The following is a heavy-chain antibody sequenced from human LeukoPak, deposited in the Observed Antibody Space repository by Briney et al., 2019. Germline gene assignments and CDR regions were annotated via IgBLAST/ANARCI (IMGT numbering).Heavy chain of an antibody. J-gene: IGHJ4*02. Sequence: GGSLRLSCVAPGFTVISNYMSWVRQAPGKGLEWVSVFYSDGSTYYADSVKGRFTISRDKSKNILYLQMNSLRAEDTAVYYCATLRQRWYFDYWGQGTLVTVSS. V-gene: IGHV3-53*01. D-gene: IGHD2-15*01. CDR2: FYSDGST. CDR3: ATLRQRWYFDY. CDR1: GFTVISNY.